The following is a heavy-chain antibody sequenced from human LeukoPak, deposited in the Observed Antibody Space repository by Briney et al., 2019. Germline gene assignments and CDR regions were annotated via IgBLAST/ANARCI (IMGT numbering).Heavy chain of an antibody. CDR3: AKLYEGYYDSSGYPPNGAFDI. CDR1: GFTFSSYG. Sequence: PGRSLRLSCAASGFTFSSYGMHWVRQAPGKGLEWVAVISYDGSNKYYADSVKGRFTISRDNSKNTLYLQMNSLRAGDTAVYYCAKLYEGYYDSSGYPPNGAFDIWGQGTMVTVSS. V-gene: IGHV3-30*18. J-gene: IGHJ3*02. D-gene: IGHD3-22*01. CDR2: ISYDGSNK.